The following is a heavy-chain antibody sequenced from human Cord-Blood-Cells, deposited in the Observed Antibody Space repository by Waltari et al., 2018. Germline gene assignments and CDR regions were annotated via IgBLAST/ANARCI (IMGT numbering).Heavy chain of an antibody. D-gene: IGHD1-26*01. V-gene: IGHV3-53*02. CDR3: ATARVGAFDI. Sequence: EVQLVATGGGLIQPGGSLRLSCAASGFTGRSNYMSWVRQAPGKGLEWVSVIYSGGSTYYADSVKGRFTISRDNSKNTLYLQMNSLRAEDTAVYYCATARVGAFDIWGQGTMVTVSS. CDR1: GFTGRSNY. CDR2: IYSGGST. J-gene: IGHJ3*02.